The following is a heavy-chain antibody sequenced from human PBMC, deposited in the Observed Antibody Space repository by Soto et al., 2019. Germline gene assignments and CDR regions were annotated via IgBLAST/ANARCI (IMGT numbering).Heavy chain of an antibody. J-gene: IGHJ6*02. CDR2: IIPLFGTT. D-gene: IGHD3-10*01. Sequence: QVQVVQSGVEVRRPGSSVKVSCKASGDTFKNCVISWVRQAPGQGLEWMGGIIPLFGTTDFAQRFQGRRTILTDESTTTAYMDLSRLRSEATATYYCAAELGFGKLSVVWGQGTTVIVSS. CDR1: GDTFKNCV. CDR3: AAELGFGKLSVV. V-gene: IGHV1-69*01.